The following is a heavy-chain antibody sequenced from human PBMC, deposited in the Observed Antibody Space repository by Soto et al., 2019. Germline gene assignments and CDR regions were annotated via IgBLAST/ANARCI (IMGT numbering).Heavy chain of an antibody. D-gene: IGHD3-10*01. CDR3: ATRPPGGSYRGVFYY. V-gene: IGHV4-59*03. J-gene: IGHJ4*02. Sequence: QVQLQESGPGLVKPSETLSLTCTVSGGSISNYYWTWIRQSPGKGPEWIGYVYHSGTTNYNPSLESRVTXPXAXSXXQFSLKLRAVTSADTAVYYCATRPPGGSYRGVFYYWSPGTLVTGSS. CDR1: GGSISNYY. CDR2: VYHSGTT.